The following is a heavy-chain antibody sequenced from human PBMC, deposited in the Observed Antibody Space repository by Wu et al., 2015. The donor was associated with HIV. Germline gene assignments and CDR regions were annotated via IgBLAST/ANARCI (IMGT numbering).Heavy chain of an antibody. V-gene: IGHV1-2*02. Sequence: QVQLVQSGAEVKKPGASVKVSCKASGYTFTSYYMHWVRQAPGQGLEWMGWINPNSGGTNYAQKFQGRVTMTRDTSISTAYMELSRLRSDDTAVYYCARVGAGEVVVPAAHFDPWGQGTLVTVSS. CDR2: INPNSGGT. CDR3: ARVGAGEVVVPAAHFDP. CDR1: GYTFTSYY. D-gene: IGHD2-2*01. J-gene: IGHJ5*02.